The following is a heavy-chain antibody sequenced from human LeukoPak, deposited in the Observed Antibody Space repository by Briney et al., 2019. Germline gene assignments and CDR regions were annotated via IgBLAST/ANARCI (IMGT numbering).Heavy chain of an antibody. V-gene: IGHV4-39*01. J-gene: IGHJ4*02. Sequence: PSETLSLTCTVSGGSITSNSYSWGWTRQPPGKGLQWIVTLSHAGANYYNPALKSRVTMPVDRSKNQFSLKLTSVTATDTAVYYCARLRGGVQLWGDWGQGTLVTVSS. CDR3: ARLRGGVQLWGD. CDR2: LSHAGAN. CDR1: GGSITSNSYS. D-gene: IGHD5-18*01.